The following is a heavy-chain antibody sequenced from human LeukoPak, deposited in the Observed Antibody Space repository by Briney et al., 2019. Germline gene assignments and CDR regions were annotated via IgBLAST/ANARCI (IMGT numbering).Heavy chain of an antibody. D-gene: IGHD3-3*01. CDR3: ARGSRFGVVGRDAFDI. CDR2: ISSSSSTI. V-gene: IGHV3-48*01. J-gene: IGHJ3*02. CDR1: GFTFSSYS. Sequence: GGSLRLSCAASGFTFSSYSMNWVRQAPGKGLEWVSYISSSSSTIYYADSVKGRFTISRDNAKNSLYLQMNSLRAEDTAVYYCARGSRFGVVGRDAFDIWGQGTMVTVSS.